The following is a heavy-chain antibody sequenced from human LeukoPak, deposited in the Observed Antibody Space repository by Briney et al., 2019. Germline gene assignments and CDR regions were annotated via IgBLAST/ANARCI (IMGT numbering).Heavy chain of an antibody. CDR2: IYYSGST. D-gene: IGHD3-22*01. CDR1: GGFISSSSYY. Sequence: PSETLSLTCTVSGGFISSSSYYWGWIRQPPGKGLEWIGSIYYSGSTYYNPSLKSRVTISVDTSKNQFSLKLSSVTAADTAVYYCAREDYYDSSGYYVPFDIWGQGTMVTVSS. J-gene: IGHJ3*02. V-gene: IGHV4-39*07. CDR3: AREDYYDSSGYYVPFDI.